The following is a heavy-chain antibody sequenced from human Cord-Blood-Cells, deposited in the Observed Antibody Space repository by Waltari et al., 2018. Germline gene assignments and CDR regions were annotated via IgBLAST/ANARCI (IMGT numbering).Heavy chain of an antibody. Sequence: QVQLQQWGAGLLKPSETLSLTCAVYGGSFSGYYWSWIRQPPGKGLGWIGEINHSGSTNYNPALKSRVTISGDTSKNQFSLKLSSVTAADTAVYYCAREGDWGGGAFDIWGQGTMVTVSS. CDR1: GGSFSGYY. J-gene: IGHJ3*02. CDR3: AREGDWGGGAFDI. CDR2: INHSGST. V-gene: IGHV4-34*01. D-gene: IGHD7-27*01.